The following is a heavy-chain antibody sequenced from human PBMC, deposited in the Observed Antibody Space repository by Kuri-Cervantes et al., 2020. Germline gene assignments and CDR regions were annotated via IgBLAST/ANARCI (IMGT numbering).Heavy chain of an antibody. CDR3: ARQLVRVGATTI. D-gene: IGHD6-13*01. V-gene: IGHV1-18*01. CDR2: ITPFNGNT. J-gene: IGHJ4*02. Sequence: ASVKVSCKASGYTFTSYGISWVRQAPGQGLEWMGWITPFNGNTNYAQKFQDRVTITRDRSMSTAYMELSSLRSEDTAMYYCARQLVRVGATTIWGQGTLVTVSS. CDR1: GYTFTSYG.